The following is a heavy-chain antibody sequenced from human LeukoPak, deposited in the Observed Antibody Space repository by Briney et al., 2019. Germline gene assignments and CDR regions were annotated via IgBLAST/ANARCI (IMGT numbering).Heavy chain of an antibody. CDR2: INPSGGST. CDR1: GYTFTSYY. Sequence: VASVKVSCKASGYTFTSYYMHWVRQAPGQGLEWMGIINPSGGSTSYAQKFQGRVTMTRDTSISTAYMELSRLRSDDTAVYYCARAGVVTARYYYMDVWGKGTTVTVSS. D-gene: IGHD2-21*02. CDR3: ARAGVVTARYYYMDV. V-gene: IGHV1-46*01. J-gene: IGHJ6*03.